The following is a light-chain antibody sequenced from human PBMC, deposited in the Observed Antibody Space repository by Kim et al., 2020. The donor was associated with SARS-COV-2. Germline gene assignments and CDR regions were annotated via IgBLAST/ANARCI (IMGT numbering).Light chain of an antibody. CDR3: SSYTSSSTNYV. J-gene: IGLJ1*01. CDR2: DVS. V-gene: IGLV2-14*03. Sequence: QSITSPCTGTSSDVSGYNYVSWYQQHPGKAPKLMIYDVSNRPSGVSNRFSGSKSGNTASLTISGLQAEDEADYYCSSYTSSSTNYVFGTGTKVTVL. CDR1: SSDVSGYNY.